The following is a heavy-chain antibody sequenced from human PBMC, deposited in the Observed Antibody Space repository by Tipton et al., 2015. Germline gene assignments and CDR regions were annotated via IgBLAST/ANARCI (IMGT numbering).Heavy chain of an antibody. Sequence: SLRLSCAASGFTFDDYAMHWVRQAPGKGLEWVSGISWNSGSIGYADSVRGRFTISRDNSKNTLYLQMSSLRAEDTAVYYCVKDGYYYDSGGYSPLDYWGQGTLVTVSS. J-gene: IGHJ4*02. CDR3: VKDGYYYDSGGYSPLDY. D-gene: IGHD3-22*01. V-gene: IGHV3-9*01. CDR2: ISWNSGSI. CDR1: GFTFDDYA.